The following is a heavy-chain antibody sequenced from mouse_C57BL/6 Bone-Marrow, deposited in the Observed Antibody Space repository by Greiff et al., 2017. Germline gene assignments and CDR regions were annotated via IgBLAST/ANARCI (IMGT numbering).Heavy chain of an antibody. J-gene: IGHJ2*01. CDR3: ARGDYYDYDSYYFDY. Sequence: EVKLVESGGGLVKPGGSLKLSCAASGFTFSSYAMSWVRQTPEKRLEWVATISDGGSYTYYPDNVKGRFTISRDNAKNNLYLQMSHLKSEDTAMYYCARGDYYDYDSYYFDYWGQGTTLTVSS. D-gene: IGHD2-4*01. CDR1: GFTFSSYA. CDR2: ISDGGSYT. V-gene: IGHV5-4*03.